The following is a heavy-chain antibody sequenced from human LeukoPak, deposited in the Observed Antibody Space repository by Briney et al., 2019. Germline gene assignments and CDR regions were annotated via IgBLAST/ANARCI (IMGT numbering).Heavy chain of an antibody. CDR3: ARDQVVIQKYYYYGMDV. V-gene: IGHV4-34*01. Sequence: SETLSLTCAVYGGSFSGYYWSWIRQPPGKGLEWIGEINHSGSTNYNPSLKSRVTISVDTSKNQFSLKLSSVTAADTAVYYCARDQVVIQKYYYYGMDVWGQGTTVTVSS. CDR2: INHSGST. J-gene: IGHJ6*02. D-gene: IGHD3-22*01. CDR1: GGSFSGYY.